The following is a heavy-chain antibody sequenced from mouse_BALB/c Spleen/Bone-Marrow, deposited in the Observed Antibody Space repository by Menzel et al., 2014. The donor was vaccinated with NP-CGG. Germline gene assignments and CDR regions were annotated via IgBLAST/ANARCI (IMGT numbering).Heavy chain of an antibody. CDR1: GYTFTSYY. V-gene: IGHV1S81*02. CDR3: TRSRRAMDH. Sequence: VQLQQSGAELVKPGASVKLSCKASGYTFTSYYMCWVKQRPGQSLEWIGEINPSNGGTNFNEKFKSKATLTVDKSSSTAYMSLSSLTSEDSAVYYCTRSRRAMDHWGQGTSVTVSS. D-gene: IGHD2-12*01. CDR2: INPSNGGT. J-gene: IGHJ4*01.